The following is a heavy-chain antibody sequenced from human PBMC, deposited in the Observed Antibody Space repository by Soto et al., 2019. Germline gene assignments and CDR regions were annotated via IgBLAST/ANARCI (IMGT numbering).Heavy chain of an antibody. Sequence: PSETLSLTCTVSGGSISRGDYYWSWIRQPPGKGLEWIGYINYSVSTYYNPSLKSRVTISVDTSKNQLSLKLSSVTAADTAVYYCALEGLERLHWFDPWGQGTLVTVSS. J-gene: IGHJ5*02. CDR3: ALEGLERLHWFDP. CDR2: INYSVST. D-gene: IGHD1-1*01. CDR1: GGSISRGDYY. V-gene: IGHV4-30-4*01.